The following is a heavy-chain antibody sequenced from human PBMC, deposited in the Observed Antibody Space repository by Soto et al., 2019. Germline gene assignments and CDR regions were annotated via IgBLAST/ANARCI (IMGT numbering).Heavy chain of an antibody. J-gene: IGHJ6*02. D-gene: IGHD6-6*01. Sequence: SVKVSCKASGGTFISYSISWVRQAPGQGLEWMGGIIPICGTANYAQTFQGRVTITADESTSTAYMALSSLRSEDTAVYYCAREKYSSSSGRSYYGMDVWGQGTTVTVSS. V-gene: IGHV1-69*13. CDR1: GGTFISYS. CDR2: IIPICGTA. CDR3: AREKYSSSSGRSYYGMDV.